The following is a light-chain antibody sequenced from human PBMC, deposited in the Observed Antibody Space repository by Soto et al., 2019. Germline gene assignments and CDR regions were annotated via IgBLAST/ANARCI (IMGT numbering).Light chain of an antibody. J-gene: IGLJ2*01. CDR1: SSNIGSNT. CDR2: SNN. V-gene: IGLV1-44*01. Sequence: QSVLTQPPSTSGTLGQRVTISCSGSSSNIGSNTVHWYRQLPGTAPKLLIYSNNQRPSGVPDRFSGSKSGTSASLAISGLQSEDEALYYCAAWDDSLNGHVVFGGGTKVTVL. CDR3: AAWDDSLNGHVV.